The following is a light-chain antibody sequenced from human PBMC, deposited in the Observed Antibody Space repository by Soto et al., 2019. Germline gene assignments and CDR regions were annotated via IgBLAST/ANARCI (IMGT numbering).Light chain of an antibody. CDR1: QSISSY. CDR2: AAS. CDR3: QQSYSTPRT. J-gene: IGKJ2*01. Sequence: DIQMTQSPSSLSASVGDRVTITGRASQSISSYLNWYQQKPGKAPKLLIYAASSLQSGVPSRFSGSGSGTDFTLTISSLQPEDFATYYCQQSYSTPRTFGHGTKLEIK. V-gene: IGKV1-39*01.